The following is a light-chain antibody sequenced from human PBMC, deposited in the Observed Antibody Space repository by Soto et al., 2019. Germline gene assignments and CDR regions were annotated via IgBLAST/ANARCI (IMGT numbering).Light chain of an antibody. Sequence: EIVLTQSPATLSLSPGESATHSCRASQSFSSYLAWYQQKPGQAPRLLIYDASKRATGIPARFSGRGSGTDFTLTISSLEPEDFAVYYCQQRSNWPPVITFGQGTRLEIK. V-gene: IGKV3-11*01. CDR1: QSFSSY. CDR2: DAS. J-gene: IGKJ5*01. CDR3: QQRSNWPPVIT.